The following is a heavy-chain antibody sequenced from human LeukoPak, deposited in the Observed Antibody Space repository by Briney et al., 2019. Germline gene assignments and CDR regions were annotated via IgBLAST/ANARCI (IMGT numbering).Heavy chain of an antibody. D-gene: IGHD2-2*01. Sequence: SETLSLTCAVSGGSISSGGYYWSWIRQPPGKGLEWIGYIYYSGSTYHNPSLKSRVTISVDTSKNQFSLKLSSVTAADTAVYYCARDIVVVPAAMNYYYYYGMDVWGQGTTVTVSS. J-gene: IGHJ6*02. CDR2: IYYSGST. CDR1: GGSISSGGYY. CDR3: ARDIVVVPAAMNYYYYYGMDV. V-gene: IGHV4-31*11.